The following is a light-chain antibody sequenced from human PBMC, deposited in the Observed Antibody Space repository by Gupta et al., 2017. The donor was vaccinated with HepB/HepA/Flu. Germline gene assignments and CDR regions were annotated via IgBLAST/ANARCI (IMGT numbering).Light chain of an antibody. V-gene: IGKV1-27*01. CDR2: DAS. Sequence: DIQITQSPSSLSASVGDRVTITCRASQGLSNYLDWSQQKPGKVPKLLIYDASTLQSGVPSRFSGSGSGTDFTLTISSLQPEDVATYYCQKYNSAPWTFGQGTKVEIK. CDR3: QKYNSAPWT. J-gene: IGKJ1*01. CDR1: QGLSNY.